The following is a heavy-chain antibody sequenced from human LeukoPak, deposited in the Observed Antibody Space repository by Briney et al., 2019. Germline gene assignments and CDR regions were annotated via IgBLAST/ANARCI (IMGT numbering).Heavy chain of an antibody. CDR2: ISSGGGTT. J-gene: IGHJ4*02. D-gene: IGHD6-13*01. CDR3: ARWGAGYGTDY. V-gene: IGHV3-23*01. Sequence: PGGSLRLSCAASGFTFSSYALSWVRQAPGKGLEWVSVISSGGGTTFYADSVRGRFSISRDNSKNTLYLQMSSLRAEDTAVYYCARWGAGYGTDYWGQGTPVTVSS. CDR1: GFTFSSYA.